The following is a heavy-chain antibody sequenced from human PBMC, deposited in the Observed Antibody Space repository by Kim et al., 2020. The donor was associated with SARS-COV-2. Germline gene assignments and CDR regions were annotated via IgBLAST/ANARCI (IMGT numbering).Heavy chain of an antibody. J-gene: IGHJ6*02. Sequence: NPALKSRVTISVETSTNQFSLKLGSVTAADTAVYYCARAYGSGSYYGMDVWGQRTTVTVSS. D-gene: IGHD3-10*01. V-gene: IGHV4-39*01. CDR3: ARAYGSGSYYGMDV.